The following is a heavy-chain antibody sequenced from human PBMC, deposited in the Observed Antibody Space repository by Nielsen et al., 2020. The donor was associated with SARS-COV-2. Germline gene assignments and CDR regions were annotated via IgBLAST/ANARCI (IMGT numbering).Heavy chain of an antibody. D-gene: IGHD3-10*01. V-gene: IGHV3-23*01. CDR2: VSGDVAHTT. CDR1: GFTFSAHA. Sequence: GESLKISCAASGFTFSAHAMIWVRQTAGKGLEWVSAVSGDVAHTTYYADSVKDRFTISRDNAKNSLYLQMNSLRAEDTALYYCAKLWFGEDAFDIWGQGTMVTVSS. J-gene: IGHJ3*02. CDR3: AKLWFGEDAFDI.